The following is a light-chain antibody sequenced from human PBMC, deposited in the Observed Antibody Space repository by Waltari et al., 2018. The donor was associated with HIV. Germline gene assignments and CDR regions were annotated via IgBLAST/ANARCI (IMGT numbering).Light chain of an antibody. V-gene: IGKV1-39*01. CDR1: QHIDRY. CDR3: QQTFTLPLT. CDR2: SAS. J-gene: IGKJ4*01. Sequence: DIQITQSPSSLSASIGDRVTITCRTSQHIDRYLNWYQQRPGKAPSLLIFSASTLHTGVPSRFSASGSGTTFSLAIASLQPNDVATYYCQQTFTLPLTFGEGTTVEI.